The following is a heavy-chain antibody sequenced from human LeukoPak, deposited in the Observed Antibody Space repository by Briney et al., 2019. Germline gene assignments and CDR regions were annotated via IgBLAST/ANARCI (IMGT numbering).Heavy chain of an antibody. CDR3: AKGRAAAGHWIDY. CDR1: GFTFSSYG. Sequence: GGSLRLSCAASGFTFSSYGMHWVRQAPGKGLEWVAFIRYDGSNKYYADSVKGRFTISRDNSKNTLHLQMNSLRAEDTAVYYCAKGRAAAGHWIDYWGQGTLVTVSS. V-gene: IGHV3-30*02. J-gene: IGHJ4*02. CDR2: IRYDGSNK. D-gene: IGHD6-13*01.